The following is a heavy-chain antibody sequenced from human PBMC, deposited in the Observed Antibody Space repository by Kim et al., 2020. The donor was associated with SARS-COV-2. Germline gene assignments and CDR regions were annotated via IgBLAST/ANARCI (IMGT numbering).Heavy chain of an antibody. J-gene: IGHJ4*02. CDR2: ISDRGNAP. D-gene: IGHD1-26*01. CDR1: GFTFSDYY. Sequence: GGSLRLSCAASGFTFSDYYMSWIRQAPGKGLEWVSYISDRGNAPYYADSVKGRFTISRDNTENSLYLQLNSLRADDTAVYYCARDGRGNYHFDLWGRGTLVTVS. V-gene: IGHV3-11*01. CDR3: ARDGRGNYHFDL.